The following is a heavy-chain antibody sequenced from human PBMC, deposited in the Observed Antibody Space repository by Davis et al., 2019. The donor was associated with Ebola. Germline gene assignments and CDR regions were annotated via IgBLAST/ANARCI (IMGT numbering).Heavy chain of an antibody. CDR3: ARGAERRGYCSSTSCYYYYYGMDV. CDR1: GGSFSGYY. D-gene: IGHD2-2*01. Sequence: MPSETLSLTCAVYGGSFSGYYLSWIRQPPGKGLEWIGEINHSGSTNYNPSLKSRVNISVDTFKNQFSLKLSSVTAADTAVYYCARGAERRGYCSSTSCYYYYYGMDVWGQGTTVTVSS. CDR2: INHSGST. V-gene: IGHV4-34*01. J-gene: IGHJ6*02.